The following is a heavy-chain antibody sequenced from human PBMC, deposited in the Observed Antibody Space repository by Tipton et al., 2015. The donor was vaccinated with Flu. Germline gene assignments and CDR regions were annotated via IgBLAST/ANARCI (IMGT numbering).Heavy chain of an antibody. CDR2: INHSGST. CDR1: GGSFSGYY. Sequence: GLVKPSETLSLTCAVYGGSFSGYYWSWIRQPPGKGLEWIGEINHSGSTNYNPSLKSRVTISVDTSKNQFSLKLSSVTAADTAVYYCARSVVVPAARVSGMDVWGQGTTVTVSS. CDR3: ARSVVVPAARVSGMDV. J-gene: IGHJ6*02. V-gene: IGHV4-34*01. D-gene: IGHD2-2*01.